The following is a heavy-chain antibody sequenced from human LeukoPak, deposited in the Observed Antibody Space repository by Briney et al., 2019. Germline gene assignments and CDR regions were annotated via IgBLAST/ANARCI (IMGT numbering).Heavy chain of an antibody. V-gene: IGHV6-1*01. J-gene: IGHJ4*02. CDR2: TYYRSKWYN. D-gene: IGHD6-13*01. CDR1: GDSVSSNSAA. Sequence: SQTLSLTCAISGDSVSSNSAAWNWIRQSPSRGLEWLGRTYYRSKWYNDYALSVKSRISINPDTSKNQFSLQLDSVAPEDTAVYYCARVQQLGQGFHYWGLGTLVTVSS. CDR3: ARVQQLGQGFHY.